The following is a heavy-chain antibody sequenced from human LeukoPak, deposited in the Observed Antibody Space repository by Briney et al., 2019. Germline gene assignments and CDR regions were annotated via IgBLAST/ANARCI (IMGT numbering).Heavy chain of an antibody. J-gene: IGHJ4*02. CDR2: IVPMPDIT. CDR1: GGTFRSGS. D-gene: IGHD4-17*01. CDR3: ARASDLVTTWDYFDS. V-gene: IGHV1-69*02. Sequence: SVKASCKASGGTFRSGSINWVRQAPGQGLEWMGRIVPMPDITTYSQTFQGRVTITADKSTSTAYMELSSLTSEDTAVYYCARASDLVTTWDYFDSWGQGSLVIVSS.